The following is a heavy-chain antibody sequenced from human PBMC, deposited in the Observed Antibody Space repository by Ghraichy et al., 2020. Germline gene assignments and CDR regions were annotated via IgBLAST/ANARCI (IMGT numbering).Heavy chain of an antibody. D-gene: IGHD3-22*01. CDR2: VSYSGST. V-gene: IGHV4-39*07. J-gene: IGHJ5*02. CDR1: GGSITSSSNF. CDR3: ARGIRFSDSSVNPNLFDP. Sequence: SQTLSHTCTVSGGSITSSSNFWGWIRQPPGRGLEWIGSVSYSGSTYYNPSLKSRVTISLDTSKNQFSLRLTSVTAADTALYYCARGIRFSDSSVNPNLFDPWSQGTLVTVSS.